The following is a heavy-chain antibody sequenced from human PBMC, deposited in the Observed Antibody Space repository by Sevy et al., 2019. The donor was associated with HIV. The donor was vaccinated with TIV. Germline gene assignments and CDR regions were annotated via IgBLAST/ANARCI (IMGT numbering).Heavy chain of an antibody. Sequence: GGSLRLSCAASGFIFSGYVMSWVRQAPGKGLEWVSGISASGGSTYYADSVKGRLTVSRDNSKITLYLEMNSLRAEDTAVYYCAKDASSSWTGGTFQHWGQGTLVTVSS. CDR3: AKDASSSWTGGTFQH. D-gene: IGHD6-13*01. V-gene: IGHV3-23*01. CDR1: GFIFSGYV. CDR2: ISASGGST. J-gene: IGHJ1*01.